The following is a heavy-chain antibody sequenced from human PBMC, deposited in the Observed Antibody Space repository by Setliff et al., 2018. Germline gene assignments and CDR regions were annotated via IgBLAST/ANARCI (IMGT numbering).Heavy chain of an antibody. CDR1: GGTFSSYA. D-gene: IGHD5-18*01. CDR3: ATSVSWIQLVLYPQGHPEPFDY. J-gene: IGHJ4*02. V-gene: IGHV1-69*13. CDR2: IIPIFGTA. Sequence: SVKVSCKASGGTFSSYAISWVRQAPGQGLEWMGGIIPIFGTANYAQKFQGRVTITADESTSTAYMELSGLRSEDTAVYYCATSVSWIQLVLYPQGHPEPFDYWGQGTLVTVSS.